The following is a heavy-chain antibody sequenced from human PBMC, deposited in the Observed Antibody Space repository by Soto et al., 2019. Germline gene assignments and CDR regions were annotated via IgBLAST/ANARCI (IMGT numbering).Heavy chain of an antibody. CDR3: ARLGAYYYDYGDPEYFDY. V-gene: IGHV4-39*01. CDR2: IYYSGST. J-gene: IGHJ4*02. D-gene: IGHD4-17*01. CDR1: GGSISSSSYY. Sequence: PSATLSLTCTVSGGSISSSSYYWGWIRQPPWKGLEWIGSIYYSGSTYYNPSLKSRVTISVDTSKNQFSLKLSSVTAADTAVYYCARLGAYYYDYGDPEYFDYWGQGTLVTVSS.